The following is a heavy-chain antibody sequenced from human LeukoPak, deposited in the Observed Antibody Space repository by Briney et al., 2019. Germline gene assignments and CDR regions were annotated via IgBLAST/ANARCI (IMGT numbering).Heavy chain of an antibody. V-gene: IGHV1-18*01. CDR2: ISAYNGNT. CDR3: ARESKYDGATSSLGFDY. D-gene: IGHD1-26*01. CDR1: GYTFTSYG. Sequence: ASVKVSCKASGYTFTSYGISWVRQAPGQGLEWMGWISAYNGNTNYAQKLQGRVTMTTDTSTSTAYMELRSLRSDDTAVYCCARESKYDGATSSLGFDYWGQGTLVTVSS. J-gene: IGHJ4*02.